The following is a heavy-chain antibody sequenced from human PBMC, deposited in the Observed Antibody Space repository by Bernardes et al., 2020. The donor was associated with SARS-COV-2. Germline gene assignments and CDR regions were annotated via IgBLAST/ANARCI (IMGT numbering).Heavy chain of an antibody. V-gene: IGHV3-33*01. CDR3: ARVTQYSGYDSFDY. CDR2: IWYDGSNK. J-gene: IGHJ4*02. Sequence: GSLSPSCAASGFTFSRYGMHWVRPAPGKGLEWVAVIWYDGSNKYYADSVKGRFTISRDNSKNTLYLQMNSLRAEDTAVYYCARVTQYSGYDSFDYWGQGTLVTVSS. D-gene: IGHD5-12*01. CDR1: GFTFSRYG.